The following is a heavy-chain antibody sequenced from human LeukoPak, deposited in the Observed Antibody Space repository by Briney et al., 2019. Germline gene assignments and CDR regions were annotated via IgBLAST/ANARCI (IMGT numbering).Heavy chain of an antibody. V-gene: IGHV3-23*01. CDR1: GFTFSSDA. CDR3: ATARITFGGVIVSHY. J-gene: IGHJ4*02. CDR2: ISGSGGST. Sequence: GGSLRLSCAASGFTFSSDAMSWVRQAPGKGLEWVSSISGSGGSTYYADSVKGRFTISRDNSKNTLYLQMNSLRAEDTAVYYCATARITFGGVIVSHYWGQGTLVTDSS. D-gene: IGHD3-16*02.